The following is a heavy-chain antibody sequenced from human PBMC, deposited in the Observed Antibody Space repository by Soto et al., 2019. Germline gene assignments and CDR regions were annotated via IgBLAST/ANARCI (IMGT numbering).Heavy chain of an antibody. Sequence: PGGSLRLSCAASGFTFIDYAMSWVRQAPGKGLEWVSTISTAGHSTFSADSVKGRFTISRDNAKNSLYLQMNSLRAEDTAVYYCARDHGWGYYYGMDVWGQGTTVTVSS. V-gene: IGHV3-23*01. D-gene: IGHD6-19*01. CDR2: ISTAGHST. J-gene: IGHJ6*02. CDR3: ARDHGWGYYYGMDV. CDR1: GFTFIDYA.